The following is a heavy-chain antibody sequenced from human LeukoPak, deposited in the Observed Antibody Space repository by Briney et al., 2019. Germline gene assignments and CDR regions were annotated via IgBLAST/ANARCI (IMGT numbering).Heavy chain of an antibody. V-gene: IGHV7-4-1*02. CDR2: INTNTGNP. CDR1: GYTFTRYA. CDR3: ARGDDYGDYRYLIGYDY. D-gene: IGHD4-17*01. Sequence: GASVKVSCKASGYTFTRYAMNWVRQAPGQGLEWMGWINTNTGNPTYAQGFTGRFVFSLDTSVSTAYLQISSLKAEDTAVYYCARGDDYGDYRYLIGYDYWGQGTLVTVSS. J-gene: IGHJ4*02.